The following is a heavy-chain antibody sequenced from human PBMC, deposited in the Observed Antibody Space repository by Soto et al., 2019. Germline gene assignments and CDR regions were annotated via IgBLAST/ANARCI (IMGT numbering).Heavy chain of an antibody. J-gene: IGHJ4*02. CDR1: GYTFTSYA. D-gene: IGHD6-19*01. CDR2: INAGNGNT. Sequence: ASVKVSCKASGYTFTSYAMHWVRQAPGQRLEWMGWINAGNGNTKYAQKFQGRVTITTDTSASTAYMELRSLRSDDTAVYYCARQRSSGWSSDFDYWGQGTLVTVSS. CDR3: ARQRSSGWSSDFDY. V-gene: IGHV1-3*01.